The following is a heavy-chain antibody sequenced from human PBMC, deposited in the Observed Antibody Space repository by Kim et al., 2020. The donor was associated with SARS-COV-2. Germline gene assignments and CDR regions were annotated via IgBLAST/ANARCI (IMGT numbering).Heavy chain of an antibody. CDR3: TRASDYVWGNYRYFYFDY. Sequence: GGSLRLSCPASGFTIGDYVMTWVRQAPGKGLEWVGFIRSKVYGGTTEYAASVRGRFTISRDDSKNIAYLQMNSLSTEDTAMYYCTRASDYVWGNYRYFYFDYWGQGILVTVSS. CDR2: IRSKVYGGTT. CDR1: GFTIGDYV. V-gene: IGHV3-49*04. J-gene: IGHJ4*02. D-gene: IGHD3-16*02.